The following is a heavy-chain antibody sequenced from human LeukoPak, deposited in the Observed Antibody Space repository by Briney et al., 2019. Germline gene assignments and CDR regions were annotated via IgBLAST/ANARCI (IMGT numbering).Heavy chain of an antibody. Sequence: GGSLRLSCAASGFTFSTYATHWVRQAPGKGLESVSAISSSGGSTFYANSVKGRFTMSRDNSKNTLYLQMGSLRAEDMAMYYCGRRAPGYSSGWLGNWGQGTLVTVSS. V-gene: IGHV3-64*01. D-gene: IGHD6-19*01. CDR1: GFTFSTYA. CDR2: ISSSGGST. J-gene: IGHJ4*02. CDR3: GRRAPGYSSGWLGN.